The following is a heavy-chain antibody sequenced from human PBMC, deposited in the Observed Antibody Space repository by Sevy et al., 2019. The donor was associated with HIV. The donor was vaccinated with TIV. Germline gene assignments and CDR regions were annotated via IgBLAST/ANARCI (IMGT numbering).Heavy chain of an antibody. Sequence: GGSLRLSCATSGLIVTSHYMAWVRQAPGKGLEWVSSIYTGGGTYYADSVKGRFTISRDNSKNTLYLQMNSLSAEDTAFYYCTRVPRYDEPYYFDYWGQRALVTVSS. CDR3: TRVPRYDEPYYFDY. D-gene: IGHD3-3*01. CDR2: IYTGGGT. CDR1: GLIVTSHY. J-gene: IGHJ4*02. V-gene: IGHV3-53*01.